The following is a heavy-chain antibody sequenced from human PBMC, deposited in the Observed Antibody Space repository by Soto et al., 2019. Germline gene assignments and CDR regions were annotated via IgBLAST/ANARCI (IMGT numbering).Heavy chain of an antibody. D-gene: IGHD1-1*01. V-gene: IGHV3-11*01. CDR2: VTSLGGTNSA. CDR3: VRWGPSGTLSGHYHHYYMDV. CDR1: GFTSSDYY. Sequence: QVHLVEFGGGSVRPGGSLRLSCEVSGFTSSDYYMSWVRQAPGKGLECVPYVTSLGGTNSADYADSVKGRFTISRDNAKNSLFLQMNDLRPEDTAVYHCVRWGPSGTLSGHYHHYYMDVCGKGTTVTVSS. J-gene: IGHJ6*03.